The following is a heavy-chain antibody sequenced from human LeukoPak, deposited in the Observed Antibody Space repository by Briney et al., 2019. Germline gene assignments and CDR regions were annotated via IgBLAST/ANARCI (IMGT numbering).Heavy chain of an antibody. CDR3: ASGVRYSSILDAFDI. V-gene: IGHV3-21*01. CDR1: GFTFSSYS. Sequence: PGGSLRLSCAASGFTFSSYSMNWVRQAPGKGLEWVSSISSSSSYIYYADSVKGRFTISRDNAKNSLYLQMNSLRAEDTAVYYCASGVRYSSILDAFDIWGQGTMVTVSS. D-gene: IGHD6-13*01. J-gene: IGHJ3*02. CDR2: ISSSSSYI.